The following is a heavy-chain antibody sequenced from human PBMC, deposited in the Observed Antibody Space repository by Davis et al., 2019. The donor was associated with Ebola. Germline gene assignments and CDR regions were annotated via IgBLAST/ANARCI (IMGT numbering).Heavy chain of an antibody. CDR2: INPNSGGT. D-gene: IGHD1-26*01. V-gene: IGHV1-2*06. Sequence: ASVQVSCKASGYTFTGYYMHWVRQAPGQGLEWMGRINPNSGGTNYAQKFQGRVTMTRDTSISTAYMELSRLRSDDTAVYYCARESYSGSYLDWYFDLWGRGTLVTVSS. J-gene: IGHJ2*01. CDR1: GYTFTGYY. CDR3: ARESYSGSYLDWYFDL.